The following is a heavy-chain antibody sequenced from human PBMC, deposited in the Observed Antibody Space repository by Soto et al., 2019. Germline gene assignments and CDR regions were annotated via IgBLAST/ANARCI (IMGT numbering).Heavy chain of an antibody. V-gene: IGHV1-2*02. D-gene: IGHD6-19*01. Sequence: ASVKVSCKASGYTFTGYYIHWVLQAPGQGLEWMGWINPDNGGTNYAQIFQGRVTVTRDMSTSSVYMVLSRLRSDDTAVYYCARGGDSSGWPYWGQGTLVTVSS. CDR2: INPDNGGT. CDR3: ARGGDSSGWPY. CDR1: GYTFTGYY. J-gene: IGHJ4*02.